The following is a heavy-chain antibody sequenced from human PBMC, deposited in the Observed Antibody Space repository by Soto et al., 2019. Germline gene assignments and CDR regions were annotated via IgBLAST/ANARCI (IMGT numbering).Heavy chain of an antibody. D-gene: IGHD2-2*01. CDR1: GFTFSNYG. CDR2: ILYDGSNK. V-gene: IGHV3-30*18. Sequence: HPGGSLRLSCAASGFTFSNYGMHWVRQTPGKGLEWVALILYDGSNKYYADSVKGRFTISRDNSKNTLYLQVSSLRAEDTAVYYCAKSRDAYNFYFYYGMDVWGQGTTDTVSS. CDR3: AKSRDAYNFYFYYGMDV. J-gene: IGHJ6*02.